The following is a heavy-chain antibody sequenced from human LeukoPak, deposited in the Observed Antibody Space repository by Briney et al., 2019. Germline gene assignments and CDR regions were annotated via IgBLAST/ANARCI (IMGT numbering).Heavy chain of an antibody. J-gene: IGHJ5*02. CDR2: IYHDGST. V-gene: IGHV4-38-2*02. CDR1: GYSISSGHY. Sequence: SETLSLTCTVSGYSISSGHYWGWIRQPPGKGLEWIGSIYHDGSTNYSPSLNSRVIISLDTSKNQFSLKLSSVTAADTAVYYCARDTLWFDPWGQGTLVTVSS. D-gene: IGHD2-15*01. CDR3: ARDTLWFDP.